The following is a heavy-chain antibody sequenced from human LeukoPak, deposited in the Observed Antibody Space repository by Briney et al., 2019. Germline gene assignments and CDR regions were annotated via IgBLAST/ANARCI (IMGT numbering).Heavy chain of an antibody. J-gene: IGHJ3*02. D-gene: IGHD5-24*01. V-gene: IGHV1-8*01. CDR3: ARSGAVSRRWLQMRSGAFDI. CDR1: GYTFTSYD. CDR2: KNPNSGNT. Sequence: ASVKVSCKASGYTFTSYDINWVRQATGQGLEWMGWKNPNSGNTGYAQKFQGRVTMTRNTSISTAYMELSSLRSEDTAVYYCARSGAVSRRWLQMRSGAFDIWGQGTMVTVSS.